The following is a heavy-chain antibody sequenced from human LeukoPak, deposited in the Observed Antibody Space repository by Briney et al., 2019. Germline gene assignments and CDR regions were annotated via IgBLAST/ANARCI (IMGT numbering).Heavy chain of an antibody. J-gene: IGHJ4*02. V-gene: IGHV3-64*01. Sequence: GGSLRLSCAASGFTFSSYAMHWVRQAPGKGLEYVSAISSNGGSTYYANSVKGRFTISRDNSKNTLYLQMSSLRAEDTAVYYCVKGGDYYGSGSYGWVDYWGQGTLVTVSS. CDR2: ISSNGGST. CDR3: VKGGDYYGSGSYGWVDY. D-gene: IGHD3-10*01. CDR1: GFTFSSYA.